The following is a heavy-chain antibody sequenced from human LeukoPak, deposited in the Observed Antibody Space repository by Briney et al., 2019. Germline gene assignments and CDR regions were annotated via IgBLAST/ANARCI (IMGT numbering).Heavy chain of an antibody. CDR2: IRYDGSNK. Sequence: GGSLRLSCAASGFTFSSYGMHWVRQAPGKGLEWVAFIRYDGSNKYCADSVKGRFTISRDNSKNTLYLQMNSLRAEDTAVYYCAKERYGSGSYYPRIDYWGQGTLVTVSS. V-gene: IGHV3-30*02. CDR3: AKERYGSGSYYPRIDY. CDR1: GFTFSSYG. J-gene: IGHJ4*02. D-gene: IGHD3-10*01.